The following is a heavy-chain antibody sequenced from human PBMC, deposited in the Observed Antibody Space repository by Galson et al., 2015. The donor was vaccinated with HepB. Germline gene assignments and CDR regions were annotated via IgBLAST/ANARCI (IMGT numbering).Heavy chain of an antibody. V-gene: IGHV3-49*03. Sequence: SLRLSCAASGFTFGDYAMSWFRQAPGKGLEWVGFIRSKAYGGTTEYAASVKGRFTISRDDSKSIAYLQMNSLKTEDTAVYYCTRAQIDFDWLLYSFDYWGQGTLVTVSS. D-gene: IGHD3-9*01. CDR2: IRSKAYGGTT. CDR1: GFTFGDYA. CDR3: TRAQIDFDWLLYSFDY. J-gene: IGHJ4*02.